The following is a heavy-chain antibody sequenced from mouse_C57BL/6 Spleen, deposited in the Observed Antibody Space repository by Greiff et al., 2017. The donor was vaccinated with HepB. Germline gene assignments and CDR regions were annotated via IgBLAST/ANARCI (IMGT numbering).Heavy chain of an antibody. V-gene: IGHV14-4*01. J-gene: IGHJ3*01. CDR1: GFNIKDDY. Sequence: EVQLQQSGAELVRPGASVKLSCTASGFNIKDDYMHWVKQRPEQGLEWIGWIDPENGDTEYASKFQGKATITADTSSNTAYLQLSSLTSEDPAVYYCTTRGGQLRPAWFAYWGQGTLVTVSA. CDR2: IDPENGDT. CDR3: TTRGGQLRPAWFAY. D-gene: IGHD3-2*02.